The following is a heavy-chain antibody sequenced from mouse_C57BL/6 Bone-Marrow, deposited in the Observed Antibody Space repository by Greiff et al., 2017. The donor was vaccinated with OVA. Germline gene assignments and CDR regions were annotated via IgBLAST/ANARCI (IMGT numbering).Heavy chain of an antibody. CDR3: ARTRGNYRYFDV. J-gene: IGHJ1*03. V-gene: IGHV1-53*01. D-gene: IGHD2-1*01. CDR2: INTSNGGT. Sequence: QVQLQQPGTELVKPGASVKLSCKASGYTFTSYWMHWVKQRPGQGLEWIGNINTSNGGTNYNEKFKSKATLTVDKSSSTAYMELRSLTSEDSAVYFCARTRGNYRYFDVWGTGTTVTVSS. CDR1: GYTFTSYW.